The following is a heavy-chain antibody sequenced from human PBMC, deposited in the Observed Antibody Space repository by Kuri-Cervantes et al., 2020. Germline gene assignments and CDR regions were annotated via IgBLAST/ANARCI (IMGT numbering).Heavy chain of an antibody. V-gene: IGHV3-7*01. D-gene: IGHD3-10*01. Sequence: GGSLRLSCAASGFTFSSYWMSWVRQAPGKGLEWVANIKQDGSEKYYVDSVKGRFTISRDNAKNSLYLQMNSLRAEDTAVYYCARDLRGFGELFSFDYWGQGTLVTVSS. J-gene: IGHJ4*02. CDR1: GFTFSSYW. CDR3: ARDLRGFGELFSFDY. CDR2: IKQDGSEK.